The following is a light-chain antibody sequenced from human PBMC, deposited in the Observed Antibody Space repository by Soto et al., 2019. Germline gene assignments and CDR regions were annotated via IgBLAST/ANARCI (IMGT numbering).Light chain of an antibody. CDR2: KAS. CDR1: QSISNW. V-gene: IGKV1-5*03. Sequence: DIQMTQSPSTLSASVGDRVTITCRASQSISNWLAWYQQKPGRPPKLLIYKASSLESGVPSRFSGSGSGTEFTLTISSLQPDDFATYYCQQYHDSSPTFGQGTKLEIK. J-gene: IGKJ2*01. CDR3: QQYHDSSPT.